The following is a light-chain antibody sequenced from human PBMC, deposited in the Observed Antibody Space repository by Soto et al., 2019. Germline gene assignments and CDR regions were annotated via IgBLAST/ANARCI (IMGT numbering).Light chain of an antibody. V-gene: IGKV3-15*01. CDR2: GAS. CDR1: QSVASN. Sequence: EIVMTQSPATLSVSPGERATLSCRASQSVASNLAWYQQKAGQAPRLLIYGASTRAAGIPARFRGSGSGTEFTLTISSLQSEDFAVYYCQQYNNWPPITFGQGTRLEIK. J-gene: IGKJ5*01. CDR3: QQYNNWPPIT.